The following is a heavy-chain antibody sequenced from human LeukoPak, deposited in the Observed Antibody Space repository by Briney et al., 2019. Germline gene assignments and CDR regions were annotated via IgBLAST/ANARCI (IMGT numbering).Heavy chain of an antibody. D-gene: IGHD1-7*01. V-gene: IGHV3-48*04. CDR1: GFIFSNNW. CDR2: ISSSSSTI. J-gene: IGHJ6*03. CDR3: ARGTSRTSYYMDV. Sequence: GGSLRLSCAASGFIFSNNWMHWVRQVSGKGLEWVSYISSSSSTIYYANSVKGRFTISRDNAKKSLYVQMNSLGAEDTAVYYCARGTSRTSYYMDVWGKGTTVAVSS.